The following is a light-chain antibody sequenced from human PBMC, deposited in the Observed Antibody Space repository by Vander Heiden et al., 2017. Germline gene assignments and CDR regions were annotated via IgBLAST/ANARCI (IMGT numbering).Light chain of an antibody. CDR1: QSVSSY. V-gene: IGKV3-11*01. CDR3: QQRSNWPPAT. CDR2: DAS. Sequence: DIMLTPSPATLSLSPGERATLSCRASQSVSSYLAWYQQKPGQAPRLLIYDASNRATGIPARFSGSGSGTDFTLTICSLEPEDFAVYYCQQRSNWPPATFGQGTKLEIK. J-gene: IGKJ2*01.